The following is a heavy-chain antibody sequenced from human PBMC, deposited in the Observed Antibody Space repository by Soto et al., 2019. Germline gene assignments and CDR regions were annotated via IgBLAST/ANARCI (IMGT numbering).Heavy chain of an antibody. CDR1: GYTLAGLS. V-gene: IGHV1-24*01. Sequence: ASVKVSCKVSGYTLAGLSRQWVRQATGKGLEWMGGFDPEDGETIYAQKFQGRVTMTEDTSTDTAYMELSSLRSEDTAVYYCATGLYYGSGSYYVYYYYYMDVWGKGTTVTVSS. CDR3: ATGLYYGSGSYYVYYYYYMDV. D-gene: IGHD3-10*01. CDR2: FDPEDGET. J-gene: IGHJ6*03.